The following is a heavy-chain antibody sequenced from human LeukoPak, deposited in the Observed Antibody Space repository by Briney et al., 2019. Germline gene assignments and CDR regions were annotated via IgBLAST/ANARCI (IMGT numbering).Heavy chain of an antibody. V-gene: IGHV3-7*01. CDR2: IMQDGGEK. J-gene: IGHJ4*02. CDR3: VRDFSVSASAY. Sequence: AGGSLRVSCAAPGFTFSSYRMSWVRPGPGKGLEWVANIMQDGGEKYYVDSVKGRFTISRDNAKNALYLQMNSLRAEDTAVYYCVRDFSVSASAYWGQGTLVTVSS. CDR1: GFTFSSYR. D-gene: IGHD2-2*01.